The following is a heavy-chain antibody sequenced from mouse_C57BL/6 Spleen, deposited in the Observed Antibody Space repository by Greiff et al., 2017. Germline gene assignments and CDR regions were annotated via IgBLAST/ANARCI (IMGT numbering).Heavy chain of an antibody. CDR2: INYDGSST. CDR3: ARVPYYYGSSYFDY. CDR1: GFTFSDYY. Sequence: EVKVVESEGGLVQPGSSMTLSCTASGFTFSDYYMAWVRQVPEKGLEWVANINYDGSSTYYLDSLKSRFIISRDNAKNILYLQMSSLKSEDTATYYCARVPYYYGSSYFDYWGQGTTLTVSA. D-gene: IGHD1-1*01. J-gene: IGHJ2*01. V-gene: IGHV5-16*01.